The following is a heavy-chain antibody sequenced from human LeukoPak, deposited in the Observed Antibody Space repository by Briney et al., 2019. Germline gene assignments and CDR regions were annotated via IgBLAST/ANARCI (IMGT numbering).Heavy chain of an antibody. Sequence: ASVKVSCKASGGTFSSYAISWVRQAPGQGLEWMGGIIPIFGTANYAQKFQGRVTITADESTSTAYMELSSLRSEDTAVYYCARAIAAAGRAYFDAFDIWGQGTMVTVSS. CDR1: GGTFSSYA. CDR3: ARAIAAAGRAYFDAFDI. J-gene: IGHJ3*02. CDR2: IIPIFGTA. V-gene: IGHV1-69*13. D-gene: IGHD6-13*01.